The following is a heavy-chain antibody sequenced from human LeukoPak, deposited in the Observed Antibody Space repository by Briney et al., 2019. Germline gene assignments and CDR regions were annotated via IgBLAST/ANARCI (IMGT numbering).Heavy chain of an antibody. CDR1: GGSFSHYY. Sequence: PSETLSLTCAIYGGSFSHYYWSWIRQPPGKGLEWVGEIHPSGGTSFNPPLESRVSISKDTSKNQSSLKLTSVTAADTAVYYCSRGSDESKTGDYWGQGTLVTVSS. V-gene: IGHV4-34*01. CDR3: SRGSDESKTGDY. D-gene: IGHD6-25*01. CDR2: IHPSGGT. J-gene: IGHJ4*02.